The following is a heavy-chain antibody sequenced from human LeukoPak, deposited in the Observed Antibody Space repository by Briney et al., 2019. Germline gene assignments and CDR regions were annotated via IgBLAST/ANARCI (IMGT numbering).Heavy chain of an antibody. CDR2: ISSSTI. CDR3: ARPRSSYYYGSGSYYNY. D-gene: IGHD3-10*01. V-gene: IGHV3-48*01. CDR1: GFTFSSYS. J-gene: IGHJ4*02. Sequence: GGSLRLSCAASGFTFSSYSMNWVRQAPGKGLEWVSYISSSTIYYADSVKGRFTISRDNSKNTLYLQMNSLRAEDTAVYYCARPRSSYYYGSGSYYNYWGQGTLVTVSS.